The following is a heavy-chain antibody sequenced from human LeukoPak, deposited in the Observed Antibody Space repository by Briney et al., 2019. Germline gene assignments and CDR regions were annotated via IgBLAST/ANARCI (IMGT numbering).Heavy chain of an antibody. J-gene: IGHJ2*01. V-gene: IGHV3-48*03. CDR2: ISSSDTTI. CDR1: GFTLSSYE. Sequence: GGSLRLSCAASGFTLSSYEMNWVRQAPGKGLEWVSYISSSDTTIYYVDSVKGRFTISRDNAKNSLYLQMNSLRAEDTAVYYCARGRSGYDSYYWYFDLWGRGTLVTVSS. CDR3: ARGRSGYDSYYWYFDL. D-gene: IGHD5-12*01.